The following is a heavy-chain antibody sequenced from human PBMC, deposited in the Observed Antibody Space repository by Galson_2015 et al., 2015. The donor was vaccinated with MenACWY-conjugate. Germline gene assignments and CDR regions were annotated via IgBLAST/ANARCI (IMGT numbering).Heavy chain of an antibody. CDR3: ARGHNYDSSGYGDAFDI. CDR2: INPRGGTT. Sequence: SVKVSCKASGYTFTSYSMHWMRQAPGQGLEWMGMINPRGGTTTYAQKFQGRVTMTRDTSTSTVYMELSSLRSEDTAVYYCARGHNYDSSGYGDAFDIWGQVTMVTVSS. CDR1: GYTFTSYS. J-gene: IGHJ3*02. D-gene: IGHD3-22*01. V-gene: IGHV1-46*01.